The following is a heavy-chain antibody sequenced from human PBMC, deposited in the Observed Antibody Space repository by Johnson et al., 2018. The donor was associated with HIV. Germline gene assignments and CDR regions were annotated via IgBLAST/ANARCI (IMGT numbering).Heavy chain of an antibody. V-gene: IGHV3-30*14. CDR3: ARANRGRNDAFDI. D-gene: IGHD2-15*01. CDR2: ISYEGSNK. Sequence: QVQLVESGGGVAQPARSLRLSCPASRFTFSTYAFHWVRQAPGKGLDWVAVISYEGSNKYYADSVKGRFTISRDNSKNTLYLQMNSLRAEDTAVYYCARANRGRNDAFDIWGQGTMVTVSS. CDR1: RFTFSTYA. J-gene: IGHJ3*02.